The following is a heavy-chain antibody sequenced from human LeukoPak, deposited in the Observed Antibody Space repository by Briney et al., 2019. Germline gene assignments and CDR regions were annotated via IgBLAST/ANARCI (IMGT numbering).Heavy chain of an antibody. D-gene: IGHD3-10*01. CDR2: INHNGRT. Sequence: SETLSLTCAVSGGSLSGYFWGWIRQPPGKGLEWIGEINHNGRTNYNASLESRVTISADTSKNLLSLKLSSVTAADTAVYYCARVRAEVRGVINDLDYWGQGTLVTVSS. V-gene: IGHV4-34*01. CDR3: ARVRAEVRGVINDLDY. J-gene: IGHJ4*02. CDR1: GGSLSGYF.